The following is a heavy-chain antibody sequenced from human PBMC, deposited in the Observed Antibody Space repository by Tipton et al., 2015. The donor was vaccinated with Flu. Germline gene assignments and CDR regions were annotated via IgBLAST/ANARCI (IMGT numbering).Heavy chain of an antibody. Sequence: TLSLTCAVYGGSFSVYYWSWIRQSPGKRLEWIGDINYSGSTNYNPSLKSRVTISKDTSRNQFSLKLRSVTAADTAVYYCATKTLDRSGQGLVQWDQGRLVTVSS. V-gene: IGHV4-34*01. D-gene: IGHD6-19*01. CDR2: INYSGST. CDR3: ATKTLDRSGQGLVQ. CDR1: GGSFSVYY. J-gene: IGHJ1*01.